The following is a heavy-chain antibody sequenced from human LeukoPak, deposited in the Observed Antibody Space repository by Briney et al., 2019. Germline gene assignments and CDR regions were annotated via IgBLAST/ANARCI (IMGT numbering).Heavy chain of an antibody. V-gene: IGHV3-23*01. D-gene: IGHD5-18*01. CDR1: GVTLSSYA. J-gene: IGHJ3*02. CDR2: ISSSGSGGNT. Sequence: GGSLRLSCAASGVTLSSYAMSWARQAPGKGLEWVSGISSSGSGGNTYYADSVKGRFTISRDSSKNTLFLHMNTLRAEDTAVYYCAKDQLTGGYNYGYGTFDILGQGTMVTVSS. CDR3: AKDQLTGGYNYGYGTFDI.